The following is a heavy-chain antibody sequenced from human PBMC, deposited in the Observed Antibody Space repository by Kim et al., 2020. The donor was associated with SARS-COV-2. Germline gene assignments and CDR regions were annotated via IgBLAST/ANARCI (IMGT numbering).Heavy chain of an antibody. V-gene: IGHV4-39*01. CDR2: IYYSGST. CDR1: GGSISSSSYY. Sequence: SETLSLTCTVSGGSISSSSYYWGWIRQPPGKGLEWIGSIYYSGSTYYNPSLKSRVTISVDTSKNQFSLKLSSVTAADTAVYYCARRPTNYYDSSGYGGWGQGTLVTVSS. CDR3: ARRPTNYYDSSGYGG. J-gene: IGHJ4*02. D-gene: IGHD3-22*01.